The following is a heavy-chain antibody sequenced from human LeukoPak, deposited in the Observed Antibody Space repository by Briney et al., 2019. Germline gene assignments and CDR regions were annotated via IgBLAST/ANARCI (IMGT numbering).Heavy chain of an antibody. D-gene: IGHD2-2*01. CDR2: ISDSGDST. Sequence: GGSLRLSCAASGFTFSSYAMSWVRQAPGKGLEWVSGISDSGDSTYYADSVKGRFTISRDNSKNTLYLQMNSLRAEDTAVYYCAKVDLGYCSSTSCAHFDYWGQGTLVTVSS. J-gene: IGHJ4*02. CDR1: GFTFSSYA. V-gene: IGHV3-23*01. CDR3: AKVDLGYCSSTSCAHFDY.